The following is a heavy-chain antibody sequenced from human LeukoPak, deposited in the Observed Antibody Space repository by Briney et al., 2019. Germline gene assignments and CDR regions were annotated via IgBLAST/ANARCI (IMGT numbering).Heavy chain of an antibody. V-gene: IGHV3-7*05. J-gene: IGHJ4*02. D-gene: IGHD6-19*01. CDR1: GFTFSSYA. CDR3: ARGRMAVAGSYEY. Sequence: GGSLRLSCAASGFTFSSYAMTWVRQAPGKGLECVANIKPDGSEKHYVDSVEGRFTISRDNAKNSLFLEMNSLRAEDTAVYYCARGRMAVAGSYEYWGQGTLVTVSS. CDR2: IKPDGSEK.